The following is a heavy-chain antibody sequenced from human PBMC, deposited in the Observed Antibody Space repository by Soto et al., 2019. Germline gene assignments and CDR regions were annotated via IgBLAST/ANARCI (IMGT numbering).Heavy chain of an antibody. Sequence: QVQLQESGPGLVKPSQTLSLTCTVSGGSISSGGYYWSWIRQHPGKGLEWIGYIYYSGSTYYNPSLKSRXXIXVAXSKNQFSLKLSSVTAADTAVYYCARSSTRFYGMDVWGQGTTVTVSS. CDR1: GGSISSGGYY. CDR3: ARSSTRFYGMDV. J-gene: IGHJ6*02. CDR2: IYYSGST. D-gene: IGHD3-3*01. V-gene: IGHV4-31*03.